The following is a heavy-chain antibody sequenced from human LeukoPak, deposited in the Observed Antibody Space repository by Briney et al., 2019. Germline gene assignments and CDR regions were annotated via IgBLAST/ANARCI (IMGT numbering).Heavy chain of an antibody. CDR3: ARHVGSAGDDFDD. D-gene: IGHD2-21*02. J-gene: IGHJ4*02. CDR2: IYYSGST. V-gene: IGHV4-59*08. Sequence: PSETETLTCTVSGGSISSYHWSWIRQPPGKGLEWIGYIYYSGSTNYNPSLKSRVTISVDTSKNQFSLKLSSVTAADTAVYYCARHVGSAGDDFDDWGQGTLVTVSS. CDR1: GGSISSYH.